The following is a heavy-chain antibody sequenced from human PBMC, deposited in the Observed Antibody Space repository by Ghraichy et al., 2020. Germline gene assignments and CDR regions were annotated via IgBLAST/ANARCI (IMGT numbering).Heavy chain of an antibody. CDR3: ARSRNGYSDYLLYY. CDR1: GYSFTNYW. J-gene: IGHJ4*02. Sequence: GESLNISCKGSGYSFTNYWIGWVRQMPGKGLEWMGIIYPGDSDTKYSPSFQGQVTISADKSISTAYLQWSSLKASDTAMYYCARSRNGYSDYLLYYLGQGTLVTVSS. V-gene: IGHV5-51*01. CDR2: IYPGDSDT. D-gene: IGHD4-11*01.